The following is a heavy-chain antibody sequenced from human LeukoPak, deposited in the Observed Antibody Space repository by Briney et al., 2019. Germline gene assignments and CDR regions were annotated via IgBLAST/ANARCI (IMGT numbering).Heavy chain of an antibody. CDR2: INHSGST. CDR3: AREHDAGAAGDGTRYFDY. D-gene: IGHD1/OR15-1a*01. V-gene: IGHV4-34*01. CDR1: GGSISSYY. Sequence: PSETLSLTCTVSGGSISSYYWSWIRQPPGKGLEWIGEINHSGSTNYNPSLKSRVTISVDTSKNQFSLKLSSVTAADTAVYYCAREHDAGAAGDGTRYFDYWGQGTLVTVSS. J-gene: IGHJ4*02.